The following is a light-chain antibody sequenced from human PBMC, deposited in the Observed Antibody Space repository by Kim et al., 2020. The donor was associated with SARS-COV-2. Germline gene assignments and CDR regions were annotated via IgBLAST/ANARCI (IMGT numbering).Light chain of an antibody. J-gene: IGKJ2*01. CDR1: QSLVKSGGYTY. CDR3: MQGTFWPT. V-gene: IGKV2-30*01. CDR2: KVS. Sequence: DVVMTQSALSLPVTLGQPASISCRSSQSLVKSGGYTYLSWFQQRPGQSPRRLIYKVSNRDSGVPDRFSGSGSGTDFTLKISRVEAEDVGVYYCMQGTFWPTLGQGTKLEI.